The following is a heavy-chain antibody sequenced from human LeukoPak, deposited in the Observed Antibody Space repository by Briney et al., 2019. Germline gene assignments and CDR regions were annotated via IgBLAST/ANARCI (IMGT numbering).Heavy chain of an antibody. J-gene: IGHJ4*02. D-gene: IGHD2-2*01. CDR1: GFTFSSYW. V-gene: IGHV3-74*01. Sequence: PGGSLRLSCAPSGFTFSSYWMHWVRQAPGKGLVWVSRINTDGSTITYADSVKGRFTISRDNAKITLYLQMNSLRAEDTAVYFCARERKSSTSMDYWGQGTLVTVSS. CDR2: INTDGSTI. CDR3: ARERKSSTSMDY.